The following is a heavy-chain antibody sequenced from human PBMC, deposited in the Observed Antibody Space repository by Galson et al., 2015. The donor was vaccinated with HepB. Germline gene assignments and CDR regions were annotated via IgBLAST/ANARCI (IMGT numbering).Heavy chain of an antibody. D-gene: IGHD3-22*01. CDR1: GFSFASYG. J-gene: IGHJ4*02. V-gene: IGHV1-18*04. CDR2: ISAYIGNT. Sequence: SVTVSCKASGFSFASYGISWVRQAPGQGLEWMGWISAYIGNTNYAEKFRGRVTMTTDTSTNTAYMELRNLRPDDTAVYYCARDDRSSGWYYFDYWGQGTPVTVSS. CDR3: ARDDRSSGWYYFDY.